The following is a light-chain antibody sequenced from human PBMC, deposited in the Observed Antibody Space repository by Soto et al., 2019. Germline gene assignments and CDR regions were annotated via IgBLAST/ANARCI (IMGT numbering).Light chain of an antibody. J-gene: IGLJ2*01. Sequence: QSALTQPRSVSGSPGQSVTISCTGSNSNVGSNTVNWYQQLPGAAPKLLMYTDNQRPSRVPDRFSGSKSGTAASLAISGLLSEDEAEYYCAAWDDGLRAVVFGGGTKLTVL. CDR3: AAWDDGLRAVV. V-gene: IGLV1-44*01. CDR1: NSNVGSNT. CDR2: TDN.